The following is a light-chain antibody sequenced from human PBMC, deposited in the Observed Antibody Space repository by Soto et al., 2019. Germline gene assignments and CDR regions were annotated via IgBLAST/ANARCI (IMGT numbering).Light chain of an antibody. Sequence: EIVLTQSPATLSLSPGERATLSCRASQSVSTYLAWYQQKPGQAPRLLIYDASSRATGIPARFSGSGSGTECTLTISSLEPEDFAVYYCQQRSNWPVTFGQGTRVEIK. CDR2: DAS. V-gene: IGKV3-11*01. CDR1: QSVSTY. J-gene: IGKJ1*01. CDR3: QQRSNWPVT.